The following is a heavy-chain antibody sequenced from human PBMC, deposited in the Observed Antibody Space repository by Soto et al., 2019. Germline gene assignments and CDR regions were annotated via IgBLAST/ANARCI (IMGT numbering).Heavy chain of an antibody. CDR3: ARDAVEYYFDY. V-gene: IGHV3-33*01. CDR1: GFTFSSYG. D-gene: IGHD3-3*01. J-gene: IGHJ4*02. CDR2: IWYDGSNK. Sequence: GGSLRLSCAASGFTFSSYGMHWVRQAPGKGLEWVAVIWYDGSNKYYADSVKGRFTISRDNSKNTLYLQMNSLRAEDTAVYYCARDAVEYYFDYWGQGTLVTVSS.